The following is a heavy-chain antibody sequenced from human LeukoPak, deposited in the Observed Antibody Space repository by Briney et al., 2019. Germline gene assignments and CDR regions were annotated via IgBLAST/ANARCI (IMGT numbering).Heavy chain of an antibody. CDR2: IKQDGSEK. V-gene: IGHV3-7*03. Sequence: GGSLRLSCAASGFTFSNYWMSWVRQAPGKGLEWVANIKQDGSEKYYVDSVKGRFTISRDNAKNSLYLQMNSLRAEDTAVYYCASLTTRPSIWGQGTMVTVSS. CDR1: GFTFSNYW. J-gene: IGHJ3*02. D-gene: IGHD4-17*01. CDR3: ASLTTRPSI.